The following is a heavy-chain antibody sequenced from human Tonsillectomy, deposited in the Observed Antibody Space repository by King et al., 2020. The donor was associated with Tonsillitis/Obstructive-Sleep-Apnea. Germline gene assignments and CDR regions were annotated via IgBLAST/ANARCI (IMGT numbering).Heavy chain of an antibody. J-gene: IGHJ6*02. Sequence: VQLQESGPGLVKPSETLSLTCTVSGGSISSYYWSWSRQPPGKGLEWIGYIYYSGSTNYNPSLKRRVTITVDTSKNQFSLKLSSVTAADTAVYYCAGVRGRYCSGGSCYNPAPYYYYYGMDVWGQGTTVTVSS. CDR1: GGSISSYY. CDR3: AGVRGRYCSGGSCYNPAPYYYYYGMDV. D-gene: IGHD2-15*01. V-gene: IGHV4-59*01. CDR2: IYYSGST.